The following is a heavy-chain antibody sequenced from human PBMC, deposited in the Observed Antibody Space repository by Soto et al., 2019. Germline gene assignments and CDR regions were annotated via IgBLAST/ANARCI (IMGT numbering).Heavy chain of an antibody. CDR1: GASIRSYH. V-gene: IGHV4-4*07. D-gene: IGHD3-16*01. CDR3: AKDVSSRRWFDP. Sequence: PSETLSLTCAVSGASIRSYHWSSLTQPAGKGLEWIGRIQHTGNTNYNPSLKSRVTMSADTSKNQISLKMTSVTAADTAVYFCAKDVSSRRWFDPWGQGVRVTVS. CDR2: IQHTGNT. J-gene: IGHJ5*02.